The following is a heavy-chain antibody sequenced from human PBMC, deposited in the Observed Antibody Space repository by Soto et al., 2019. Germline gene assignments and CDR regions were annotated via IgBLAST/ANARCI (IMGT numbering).Heavy chain of an antibody. CDR1: GYTSTSYD. Sequence: GASVKVSCKASGYTSTSYDINWVRQATGQGLEWMGWMNPNSGNTGYAQKFQGRVTMTRNTSISTAYMELSSLRSEDTAVYYCARGLTANLFWSGYYYYYYMDVWGKGTTVTVSS. J-gene: IGHJ6*03. CDR3: ARGLTANLFWSGYYYYYYMDV. CDR2: MNPNSGNT. V-gene: IGHV1-8*01. D-gene: IGHD3-3*01.